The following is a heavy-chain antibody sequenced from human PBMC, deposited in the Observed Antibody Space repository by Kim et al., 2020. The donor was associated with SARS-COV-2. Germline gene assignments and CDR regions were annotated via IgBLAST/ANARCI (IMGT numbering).Heavy chain of an antibody. D-gene: IGHD6-19*01. CDR1: GFTFSNYW. Sequence: GGSLRLSCAASGFTFSNYWTSWVRQAPGKGLEWLAKIDEDGRGKNYVESMKGRITIPRDNAKNSLYLQTNSLRVEDTAVYFCVRRGCSSLCDPWGQGTL. CDR3: VRRGCSSLCDP. CDR2: IDEDGRGK. J-gene: IGHJ5*02. V-gene: IGHV3-7*03.